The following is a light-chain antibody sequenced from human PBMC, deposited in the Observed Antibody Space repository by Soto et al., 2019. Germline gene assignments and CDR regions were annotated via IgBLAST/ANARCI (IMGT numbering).Light chain of an antibody. CDR2: DAF. J-gene: IGKJ1*01. V-gene: IGKV3-15*01. CDR1: QSISSN. CDR3: QQYISWPK. Sequence: EIVMTQSPGTLSASPGDRAILSCRASQSISSNLAWSQQRPGQTPRLLIYDAFTRATGIPARFSGSGSGTEFTTTMPSLQPEDLAVYYCQQYISWPKFVQGTKVEMK.